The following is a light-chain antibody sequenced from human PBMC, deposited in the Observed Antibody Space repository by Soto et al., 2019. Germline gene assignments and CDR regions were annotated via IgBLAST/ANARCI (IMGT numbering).Light chain of an antibody. CDR1: HVVSSSY. CDR3: QQYGSSLSIT. Sequence: IVLTQSPGTLSLSPWERATLSCRASHVVSSSYVAWYQQNPGQAPRLLIYGASRRATGIPDRFSGSGSGTDFTLTISRLEPEDFAVYYCQQYGSSLSITLGQGTRLEIK. CDR2: GAS. J-gene: IGKJ5*01. V-gene: IGKV3-20*01.